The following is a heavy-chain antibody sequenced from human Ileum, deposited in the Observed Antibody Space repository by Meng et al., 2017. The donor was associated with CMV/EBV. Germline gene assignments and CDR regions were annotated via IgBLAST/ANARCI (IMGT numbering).Heavy chain of an antibody. Sequence: LVESGAGVKDLGALLQVFCKASGSIFTGYYLHWVRQVPGQGLEWMGRINPMSGGTKFAKNFQGRVSMTRDTSINTAFMELSRLRSDDTVFYFCARGVRMRSTREYSFDFWGQGTLVTVSS. CDR2: INPMSGGT. J-gene: IGHJ4*02. V-gene: IGHV1-2*05. CDR1: GSIFTGYY. CDR3: ARGVRMRSTREYSFDF. D-gene: IGHD2/OR15-2a*01.